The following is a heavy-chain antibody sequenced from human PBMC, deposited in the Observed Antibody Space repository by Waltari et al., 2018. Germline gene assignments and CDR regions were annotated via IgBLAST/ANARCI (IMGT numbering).Heavy chain of an antibody. CDR3: ARGYSSGWYAY. CDR1: GGSFSGYY. D-gene: IGHD6-19*01. CDR2: INHSGST. Sequence: QVQLQQWGAGLLKPSETLSLTCAVYGGSFSGYYWSWIRQPPGKGREWIGEINHSGSTNYNPSLKSRVTISVDTSKNQFSLKLSSVTAADTAVYYCARGYSSGWYAYWGQGTLVTVSS. J-gene: IGHJ4*02. V-gene: IGHV4-34*01.